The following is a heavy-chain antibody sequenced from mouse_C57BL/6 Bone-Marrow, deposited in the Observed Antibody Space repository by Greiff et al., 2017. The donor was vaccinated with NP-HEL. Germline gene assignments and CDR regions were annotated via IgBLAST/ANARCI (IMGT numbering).Heavy chain of an antibody. CDR2: ISYSGST. CDR3: ARLGYYGSRYYYAMDY. V-gene: IGHV3-8*01. D-gene: IGHD1-1*01. Sequence: EVQRVESGPGLAKPSQTLSLTCSVTGYSITSDYWNWIRKFPGNKLEYMGYISYSGSTYYTPSLKSRISITRDTSKNQYYLQLNSVTTEDTATYYCARLGYYGSRYYYAMDYWGQGTSVTVSS. J-gene: IGHJ4*01. CDR1: GYSITSDY.